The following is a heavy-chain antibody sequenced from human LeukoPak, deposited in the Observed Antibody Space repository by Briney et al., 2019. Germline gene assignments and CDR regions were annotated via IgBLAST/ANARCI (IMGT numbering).Heavy chain of an antibody. CDR3: ARGIAADGFDY. J-gene: IGHJ4*02. CDR2: IIPILGIA. CDR1: GGTFSSYA. Sequence: GASVKVSCKASGGTFSSYAISWVRQAPGQGPEWMGRIIPILGIANYAQKFQGRVTITADKSTSTAYMELSSLRSEDTAVYYCARGIAADGFDYWGQGTLVTVSS. V-gene: IGHV1-69*04. D-gene: IGHD6-13*01.